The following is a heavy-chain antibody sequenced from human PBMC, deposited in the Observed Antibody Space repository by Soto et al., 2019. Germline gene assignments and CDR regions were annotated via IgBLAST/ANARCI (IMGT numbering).Heavy chain of an antibody. J-gene: IGHJ5*02. CDR3: ASTSLTYCSSTSCYNWFDP. CDR2: INHSGST. V-gene: IGHV4-34*01. CDR1: GGSFSGYY. Sequence: SETLSLTCAVYGGSFSGYYWSWIRQPPGKGLEWIGEINHSGSTNYNPSLKSRVTISVDTSKNQFSLKLSSVTAADTAVYYCASTSLTYCSSTSCYNWFDPWGQGTLVTVSS. D-gene: IGHD2-2*01.